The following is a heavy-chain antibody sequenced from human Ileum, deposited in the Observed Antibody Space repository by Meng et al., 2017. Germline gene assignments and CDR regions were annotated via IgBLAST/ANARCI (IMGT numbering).Heavy chain of an antibody. CDR3: ASGSGSLDY. V-gene: IGHV6-1*01. D-gene: IGHD3-3*01. CDR1: GGSVSSNIAA. J-gene: IGHJ4*02. CDR2: TYYRSKWYS. Sequence: QVQLQQSGAGLVKPSPTLSLTCAVSGGSVSSNIAAWNWIRQSPLRGLEWLGRTYYRSKWYSEYAVSVKSRISITPDTSKNQFSLQMNSVTPEDTAVYYCASGSGSLDYWGPGTLVTVSS.